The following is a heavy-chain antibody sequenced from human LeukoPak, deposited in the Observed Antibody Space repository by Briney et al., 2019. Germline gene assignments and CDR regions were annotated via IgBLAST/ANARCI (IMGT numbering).Heavy chain of an antibody. CDR2: ISSSSSYI. Sequence: GGSLRLSCAASGFTFDDYGMSWVRQVPGKGLEWVSSISSSSSYIYYADSVKGRFTISRDNAKNSLYLQMNSLRAEDTAVYYCARDKAQYDSSGYSLRYWGQGTLVTVSS. D-gene: IGHD3-22*01. J-gene: IGHJ4*02. CDR1: GFTFDDYG. V-gene: IGHV3-21*01. CDR3: ARDKAQYDSSGYSLRY.